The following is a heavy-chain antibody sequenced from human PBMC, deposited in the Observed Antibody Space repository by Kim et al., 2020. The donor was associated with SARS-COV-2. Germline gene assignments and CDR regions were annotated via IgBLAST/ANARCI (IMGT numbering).Heavy chain of an antibody. J-gene: IGHJ5*02. CDR1: GGSISSSSYY. D-gene: IGHD6-13*01. CDR3: ARDSGYSDSAMFDP. CDR2: IYYSGST. Sequence: SETLSLTCTVSGGSISSSSYYWGWIRQPPGKGLEWIGSIYYSGSTYYNPSLKSRVTISVDTSKNQFSLKLSSVTAADTAVYYCARDSGYSDSAMFDPWGQGTLVTVSS. V-gene: IGHV4-39*07.